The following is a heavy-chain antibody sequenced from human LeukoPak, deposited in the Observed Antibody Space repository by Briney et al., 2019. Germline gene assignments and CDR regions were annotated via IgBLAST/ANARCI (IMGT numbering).Heavy chain of an antibody. J-gene: IGHJ4*02. CDR3: ARLIGKRIAAAGLGY. CDR2: IIPILGIA. Sequence: ASVKVSCKASGGTFSSYAISWVRQAPGQGLEWMGRIIPILGIANYAQKFQGRVTITADKSTSTAYMELSSLRSDDTAVYYCARLIGKRIAAAGLGYWGQGTLVTVSS. D-gene: IGHD6-13*01. V-gene: IGHV1-69*04. CDR1: GGTFSSYA.